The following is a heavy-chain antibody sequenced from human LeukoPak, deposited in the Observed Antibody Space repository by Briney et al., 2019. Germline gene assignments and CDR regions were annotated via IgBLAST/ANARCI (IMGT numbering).Heavy chain of an antibody. Sequence: GGSLRLSCAASGFTFSTYSMNWVRQAPGKGLEWVSSIHSSNSYIYYADSVKGRFTISRDNAKNSLYLQMNSLRAEDTAVYYCARPVYADYEGFYYYGMDVWGQGTTVTVSS. D-gene: IGHD4-17*01. CDR2: IHSSNSYI. V-gene: IGHV3-21*01. CDR1: GFTFSTYS. CDR3: ARPVYADYEGFYYYGMDV. J-gene: IGHJ6*02.